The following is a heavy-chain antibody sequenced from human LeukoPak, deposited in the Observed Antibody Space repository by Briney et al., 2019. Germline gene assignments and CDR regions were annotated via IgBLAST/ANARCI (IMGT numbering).Heavy chain of an antibody. J-gene: IGHJ6*03. CDR2: IYTTGIT. V-gene: IGHV4-61*02. CDR3: ATSPYYFYMDV. CDR1: GASISSGSYF. Sequence: SQTLSLXCSVSGASISSGSYFWTWIRQPAGKGLEWIGRIYTTGITNYNPSLTSRVTISMDASKNQFSLNLSSVTAADTAVYYCATSPYYFYMDVWGKGTSVIVSS.